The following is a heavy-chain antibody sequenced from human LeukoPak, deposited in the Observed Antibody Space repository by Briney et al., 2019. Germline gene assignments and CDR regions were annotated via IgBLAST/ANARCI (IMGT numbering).Heavy chain of an antibody. Sequence: ASVKVSYKASGYTFTNYGISWVRQAPGQGLEWMGWISTYNTNTNYAQKLQGRVTMTTDTSTSTAYMELRSLRSDDTAVYYCARVRGSGSYYPPDAFDIWGQGTMVTVSS. CDR3: ARVRGSGSYYPPDAFDI. V-gene: IGHV1-18*01. CDR2: ISTYNTNT. D-gene: IGHD3-10*01. CDR1: GYTFTNYG. J-gene: IGHJ3*02.